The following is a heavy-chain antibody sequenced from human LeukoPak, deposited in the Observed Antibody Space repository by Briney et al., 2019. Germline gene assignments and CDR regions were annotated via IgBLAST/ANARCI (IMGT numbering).Heavy chain of an antibody. Sequence: PGGSLRLSCAASGFTFSSHGMHWVRQTPAKGLEWVAFIRYDGSNKYYADSVKGRFTISRDNSKNTLYLQMNSLRAEDTAVYYCAKDLRSTYYYGSGSTGLDYWGQGTLVTVSS. CDR3: AKDLRSTYYYGSGSTGLDY. J-gene: IGHJ4*02. D-gene: IGHD3-10*01. CDR2: IRYDGSNK. V-gene: IGHV3-30*02. CDR1: GFTFSSHG.